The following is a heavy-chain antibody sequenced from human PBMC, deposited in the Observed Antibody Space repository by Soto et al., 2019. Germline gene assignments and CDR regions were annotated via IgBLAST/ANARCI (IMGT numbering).Heavy chain of an antibody. D-gene: IGHD5-18*01. CDR3: ARSLSVTLGLYHDGMAV. J-gene: IGHJ6*02. CDR1: GYSFASYW. V-gene: IGHV5-51*01. CDR2: IYPGDSDT. Sequence: PREYLKISGQGSGYSFASYWIGWGRQMPGKDLEWMGIIYPGDSDTRYSPSFQVHVTISADKSPRNAYMQWTSLKASDTAFDYCARSLSVTLGLYHDGMAVRSQGATGNASS.